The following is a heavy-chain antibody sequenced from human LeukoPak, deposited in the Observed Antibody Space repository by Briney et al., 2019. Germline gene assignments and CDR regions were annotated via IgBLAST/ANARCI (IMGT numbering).Heavy chain of an antibody. J-gene: IGHJ4*02. Sequence: SETLSLTCNVSGGSISSDGYYWTWIRQLPGKGLEWIGHIYYSGGTSYNPSLKSRVTISVDTSKNQFSLKLSSVTAADTAVYYCARDEYSGSGTFDYWGQGTLSPSPQ. CDR3: ARDEYSGSGTFDY. CDR1: GGSISSDGYY. CDR2: IYYSGGT. V-gene: IGHV4-31*03. D-gene: IGHD5-12*01.